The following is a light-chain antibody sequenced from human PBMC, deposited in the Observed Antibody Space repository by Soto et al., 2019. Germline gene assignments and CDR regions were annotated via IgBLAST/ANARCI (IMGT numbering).Light chain of an antibody. Sequence: IVLTQSPGTLSLSPGERATLSCRASQTGNNNYLAWYQHKSGQAPRLLIYGVYTRASGIPDRFSGSGSGTEFTLTLTRLEPEDSAVYFCQHYGYSQWTFGQGTKVEI. V-gene: IGKV3-20*01. CDR1: QTGNNNY. CDR2: GVY. CDR3: QHYGYSQWT. J-gene: IGKJ1*01.